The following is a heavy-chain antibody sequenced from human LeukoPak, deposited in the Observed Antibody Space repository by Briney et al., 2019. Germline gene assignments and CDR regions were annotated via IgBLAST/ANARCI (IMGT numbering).Heavy chain of an antibody. CDR2: ISSSSSTI. Sequence: GGSLRLSCAASGFTFDDYAMHWVRQAPGKGLEWVSYISSSSSTIYYADSVKGRFTITRDNAKNSLYLQMNSLRAEDTAVYYCARGSYMDVWGKGTTVTVSS. CDR3: ARGSYMDV. CDR1: GFTFDDYA. J-gene: IGHJ6*03. V-gene: IGHV3-48*01.